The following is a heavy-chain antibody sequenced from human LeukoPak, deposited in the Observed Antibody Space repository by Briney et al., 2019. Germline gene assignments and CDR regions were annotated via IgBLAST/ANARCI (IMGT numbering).Heavy chain of an antibody. CDR1: GFTFGNYA. CDR3: AAPRYNWNYGAFDI. Sequence: GGSLRLSCAASGFTFGNYAMTWVRQAPGRGLEWVSVVSGSGSGTYYADSVKGRFTISRDNAKNSLYLQMNSLRAEDTAVYYCAAPRYNWNYGAFDIWGQGTMVTVSS. J-gene: IGHJ3*02. CDR2: VSGSGSGT. D-gene: IGHD1-7*01. V-gene: IGHV3-23*01.